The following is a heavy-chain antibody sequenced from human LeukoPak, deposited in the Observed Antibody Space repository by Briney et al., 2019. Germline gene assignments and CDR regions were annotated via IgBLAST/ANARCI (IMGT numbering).Heavy chain of an antibody. CDR1: GYTFSSHG. V-gene: IGHV3-33*01. CDR3: ARLWGSVSGYFDY. D-gene: IGHD2-21*01. CDR2: IWYDGSDK. J-gene: IGHJ4*02. Sequence: PGRSPRLSCAVSGYTFSSHGMHWVRQAPGKGLEWVAAIWYDGSDKYYADSVKGRFTISRDNSKNMLYLQMDSLRAEDTALYYCARLWGSVSGYFDYWGQGTLVTVSS.